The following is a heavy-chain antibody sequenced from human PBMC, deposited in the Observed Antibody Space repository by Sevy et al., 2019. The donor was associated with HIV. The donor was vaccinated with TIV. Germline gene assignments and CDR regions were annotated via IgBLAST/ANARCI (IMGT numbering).Heavy chain of an antibody. V-gene: IGHV1-69*13. CDR3: ASTDYYDSSGYYLYAFDM. CDR1: GGTFNSYA. J-gene: IGHJ3*02. D-gene: IGHD3-22*01. Sequence: ASVKVSCKASGGTFNSYAISWVRQAPGQGLEWMAGIIPIFGTTNYGHMFQGRVTITADESTSTAYIELSSLRSEDTAVYYCASTDYYDSSGYYLYAFDMWGQGTMVTVSS. CDR2: IIPIFGTT.